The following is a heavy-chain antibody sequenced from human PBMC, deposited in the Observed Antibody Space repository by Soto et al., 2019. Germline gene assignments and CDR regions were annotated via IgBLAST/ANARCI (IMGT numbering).Heavy chain of an antibody. Sequence: PGGSLRLSCAASGFTFSSYAMSWVRQAPGKGLEWVSAISGSGGSTYYADSVKGRFTISRDNSKNTLYLQMNSLRAEDTAVYYCAKDPTSYCSSTSCYVDYWGQGTLVPVSS. CDR1: GFTFSSYA. V-gene: IGHV3-23*01. CDR2: ISGSGGST. CDR3: AKDPTSYCSSTSCYVDY. D-gene: IGHD2-2*01. J-gene: IGHJ4*02.